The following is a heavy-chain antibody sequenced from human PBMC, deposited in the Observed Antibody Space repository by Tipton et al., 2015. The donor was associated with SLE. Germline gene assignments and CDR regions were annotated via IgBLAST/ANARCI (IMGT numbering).Heavy chain of an antibody. CDR1: GFTFSSYS. J-gene: IGHJ4*02. V-gene: IGHV3-21*04. CDR3: AKGEGYSSSWADY. Sequence: GSLRLSCAASGFTFSSYSMNWVRQAPGKGLEWVSPISSSSSYTYYADSVKGRFTISRDNSKNTLYLQMNSLRAEDTAVYYCAKGEGYSSSWADYWGRGTLVTVSS. D-gene: IGHD6-13*01. CDR2: ISSSSSYT.